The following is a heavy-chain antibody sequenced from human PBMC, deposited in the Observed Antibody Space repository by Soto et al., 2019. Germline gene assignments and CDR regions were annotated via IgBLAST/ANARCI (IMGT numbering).Heavy chain of an antibody. Sequence: SETLSLTCTVSGGSISSYYWSWIRQPPGKGLEWIGYIYYSGSTNYNPSLKSRVTISVDTSKNQFSLKLSSVTAADTAVYYCARDDNRVGGLTDVWGKGTTVTVSS. CDR1: GGSISSYY. CDR3: ARDDNRVGGLTDV. V-gene: IGHV4-59*01. D-gene: IGHD3-10*01. J-gene: IGHJ6*04. CDR2: IYYSGST.